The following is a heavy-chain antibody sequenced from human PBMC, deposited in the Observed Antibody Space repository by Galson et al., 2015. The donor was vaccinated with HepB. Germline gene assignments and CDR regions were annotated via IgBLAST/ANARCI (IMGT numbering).Heavy chain of an antibody. CDR3: AKIARYGDGLSRDY. D-gene: IGHD4-17*01. CDR2: IIPIFGIA. CDR1: GGTFSSYA. Sequence: SVKVSCKASGGTFSSYAISWVRQAPGQGLEWMGGIIPIFGIANYAQKFQGRVTITADESTSTAYMELSSLRSEDTAVYYCAKIARYGDGLSRDYWGQGTLVTVSS. V-gene: IGHV1-69*13. J-gene: IGHJ4*02.